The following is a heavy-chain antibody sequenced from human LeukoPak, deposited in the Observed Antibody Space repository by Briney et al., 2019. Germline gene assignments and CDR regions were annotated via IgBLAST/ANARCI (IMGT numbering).Heavy chain of an antibody. CDR1: GFTSGIYA. CDR2: FSGGGDS. V-gene: IGHV3-23*01. J-gene: IGHJ4*02. CDR3: GKEVERHFDLKY. Sequence: GGSLRLSCTASGFTSGIYAVSWVRQAPGKGLEWVSAFSGGGDSYYADSVKGRFTISRDNSKKILYLQMNSLRAEDTAVYYCGKEVERHFDLKYWGQGTLVTVSS.